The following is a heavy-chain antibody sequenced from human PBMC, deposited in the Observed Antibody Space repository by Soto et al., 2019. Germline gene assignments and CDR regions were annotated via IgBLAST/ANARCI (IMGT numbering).Heavy chain of an antibody. D-gene: IGHD4-17*01. CDR3: ARQSTVTTSRGSYYYGLDV. V-gene: IGHV4-61*01. Sequence: SETLSLICIVSGGSVNSGSHYWSWIRQPPGKRLEWIGYINYSGTTDYKPSLKSRVTISVDMSKNQFSLKLTSVTAADTAIYYCARQSTVTTSRGSYYYGLDVWGQGTTVTVSS. J-gene: IGHJ6*02. CDR1: GGSVNSGSHY. CDR2: INYSGTT.